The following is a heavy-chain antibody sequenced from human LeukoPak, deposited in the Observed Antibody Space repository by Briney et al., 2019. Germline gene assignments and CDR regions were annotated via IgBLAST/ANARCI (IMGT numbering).Heavy chain of an antibody. CDR3: ARDREQCFDY. V-gene: IGHV3-33*01. D-gene: IGHD6-19*01. CDR1: GFTFSSYG. J-gene: IGHJ4*02. CDR2: IWYDGSNK. Sequence: PGRSLRLSCAASGFTFSSYGMHWVRQAPGKGLEGVAVIWYDGSNKYYADSVKGRFTISRDNSKNTLYLQMNSLRAEDTAVYYCARDREQCFDYWGQGTLVTVSS.